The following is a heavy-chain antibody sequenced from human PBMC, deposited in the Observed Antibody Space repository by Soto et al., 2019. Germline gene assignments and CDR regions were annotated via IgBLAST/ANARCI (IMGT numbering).Heavy chain of an antibody. D-gene: IGHD4-4*01. J-gene: IGHJ4*02. V-gene: IGHV3-23*01. CDR1: GFPFSSYV. CDR3: AKDSNKYSSSLRGRYFDY. Sequence: GGSLRLSCAASGFPFSSYVMSWVRRAPGKGLEWVSGISGGGSNTFYADYVKGRFTISRDNSKNTLLLQMNSLGAEDTAVYYCAKDSNKYSSSLRGRYFDYWGQGTGVTVS. CDR2: ISGGGSNT.